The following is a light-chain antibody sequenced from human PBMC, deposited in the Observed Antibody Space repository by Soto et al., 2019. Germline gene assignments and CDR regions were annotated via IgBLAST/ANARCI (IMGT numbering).Light chain of an antibody. CDR1: QSVSSSS. CDR2: GTS. J-gene: IGKJ5*01. CDR3: QRYGSSPLIT. V-gene: IGKV3-20*01. Sequence: ETVLTQSPGTLSLSPGERATLSCRASQSVSSSSLAWYQQRPGQAPRLLIYGTSSRATGIPDRFRGSGSGTDFTLTISRLEPEDFAVYFCQRYGSSPLITFGQGTRLEI.